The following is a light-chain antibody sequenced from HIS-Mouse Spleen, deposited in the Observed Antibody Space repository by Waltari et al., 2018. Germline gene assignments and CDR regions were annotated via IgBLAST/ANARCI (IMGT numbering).Light chain of an antibody. CDR2: DVS. Sequence: QSALTQPRSVSGSPGQSVTISCTGTSSDVGGYNYVSWYQQHPGKAPKLMMYDVSKRPSGVPDRCAGSKSGNTASLTISGLQAEDEADYYCCSYAGSYTYVFGTGTKVTVL. J-gene: IGLJ1*01. CDR3: CSYAGSYTYV. V-gene: IGLV2-11*01. CDR1: SSDVGGYNY.